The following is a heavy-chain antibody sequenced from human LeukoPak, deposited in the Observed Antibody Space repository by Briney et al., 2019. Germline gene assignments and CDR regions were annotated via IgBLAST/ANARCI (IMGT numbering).Heavy chain of an antibody. V-gene: IGHV4-39*07. Sequence: SETLSLTCTVSGGSISSSYSYWGWIRQPPGKGLEWIGNIYYSGSTYYSPSLTSRVTVSVDTSENQFSLKLTSVTAADTAVYYCARLVRGVTAFDYWGQGTLVTVSS. J-gene: IGHJ4*02. D-gene: IGHD3-10*01. CDR3: ARLVRGVTAFDY. CDR1: GGSISSSYSY. CDR2: IYYSGST.